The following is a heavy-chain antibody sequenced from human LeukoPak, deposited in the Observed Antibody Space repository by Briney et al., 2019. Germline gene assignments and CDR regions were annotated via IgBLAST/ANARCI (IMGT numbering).Heavy chain of an antibody. D-gene: IGHD3-9*01. V-gene: IGHV4-4*07. CDR1: RGSTSTYY. CDR2: IYPSGNT. CDR3: AKGIGRYFDWPDY. Sequence: SETLSLTCTVSRGSTSTYYWSWIRQPAGKGLEWIGRIYPSGNTNFNPSLMSRVTMSIDTSKNQFSLKLSSVTAADTAVYYCAKGIGRYFDWPDYWGQGTLVTVSS. J-gene: IGHJ4*02.